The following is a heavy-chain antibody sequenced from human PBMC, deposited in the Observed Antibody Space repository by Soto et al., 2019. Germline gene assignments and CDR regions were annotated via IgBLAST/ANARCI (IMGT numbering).Heavy chain of an antibody. CDR2: TRNKANSYTT. CDR1: GFTFSDHH. Sequence: EVHLVESGGGLVQPGGSLRLSCAASGFTFSDHHMDWVRHAPGKGLEWVGRTRNKANSYTTEYAASVKGRFTISRDDSKNSLYLQMNSLKTEDTAVYYCSRDLGSWGQGTLVTVSS. J-gene: IGHJ5*02. V-gene: IGHV3-72*01. CDR3: SRDLGS.